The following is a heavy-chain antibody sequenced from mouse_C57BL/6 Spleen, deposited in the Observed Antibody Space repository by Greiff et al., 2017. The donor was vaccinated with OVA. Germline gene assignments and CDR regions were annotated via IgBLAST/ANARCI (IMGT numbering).Heavy chain of an antibody. V-gene: IGHV1-26*01. Sequence: EVQLQQSGPELVKPGASVKISCKASGYTFTDYYMNWVKQSQGKSLEWIGDINPNNGGTNYNQKFKGKSTLTVDKSSSTAYMELRSLTSEDSAVYYCASYYEYGNWYFDVWGTGTTVTVSS. CDR3: ASYYEYGNWYFDV. J-gene: IGHJ1*03. CDR2: INPNNGGT. D-gene: IGHD2-4*01. CDR1: GYTFTDYY.